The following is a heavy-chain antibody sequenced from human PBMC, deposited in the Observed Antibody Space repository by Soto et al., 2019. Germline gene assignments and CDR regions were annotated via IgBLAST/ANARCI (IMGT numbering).Heavy chain of an antibody. V-gene: IGHV1-2*04. D-gene: IGHD6-13*01. CDR3: ARGSIAAAGTFDY. CDR1: GYTFTGYY. J-gene: IGHJ4*02. Sequence: GASVKVSCKASGYTFTGYYMHWVRQAPGQGLEWMGWINPNSGGTNYAQKFQGWVTMTRDTSISTAYMELSRLRSDDTAVYYCARGSIAAAGTFDYWGQGTLVTASS. CDR2: INPNSGGT.